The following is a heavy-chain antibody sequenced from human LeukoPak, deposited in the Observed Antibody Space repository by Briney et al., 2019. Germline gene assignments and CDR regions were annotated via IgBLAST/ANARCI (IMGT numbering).Heavy chain of an antibody. CDR2: INYSGST. CDR3: ARYVVYGSGKYYFDY. D-gene: IGHD3-10*01. V-gene: IGHV4-39*01. Sequence: SETLSLTCTVSGGSVSSTTYFWSWMRQPPGKGLEWIASINYSGSTYYNPSLKSRVTISVDTSDNQFSLKLSSVTAADTAVYYCARYVVYGSGKYYFDYWGQGTLVTVSS. J-gene: IGHJ4*02. CDR1: GGSVSSTTYF.